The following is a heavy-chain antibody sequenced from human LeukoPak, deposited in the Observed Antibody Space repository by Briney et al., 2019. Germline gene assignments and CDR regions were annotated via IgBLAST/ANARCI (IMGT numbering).Heavy chain of an antibody. CDR3: ARVRPPSVVTPLDQGWFDP. Sequence: GGSLRLSCAASGFTFDDYGMSWVRQAPGKGLEWVSGINWNGGSTGYADSVKGRFTISRDNAKNSLYLQMNSLRAEDTALSYCARVRPPSVVTPLDQGWFDPWGQGTLVTVSS. CDR1: GFTFDDYG. CDR2: INWNGGST. J-gene: IGHJ5*02. D-gene: IGHD4-23*01. V-gene: IGHV3-20*04.